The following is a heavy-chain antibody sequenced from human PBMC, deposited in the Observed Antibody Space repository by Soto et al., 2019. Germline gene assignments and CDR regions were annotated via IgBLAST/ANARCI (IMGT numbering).Heavy chain of an antibody. V-gene: IGHV4-31*03. Sequence: SETLSLTCTVSGGSISSGGYYWSWIRQHPGKGLEWIGYIYYSGSTYYNPSLKSRVTISVDTSKNQFSLKLSSVTAADTAVYYCARYSSSWPGGFDYWGQGTLVTVSS. CDR2: IYYSGST. CDR3: ARYSSSWPGGFDY. J-gene: IGHJ4*02. CDR1: GGSISSGGYY. D-gene: IGHD6-13*01.